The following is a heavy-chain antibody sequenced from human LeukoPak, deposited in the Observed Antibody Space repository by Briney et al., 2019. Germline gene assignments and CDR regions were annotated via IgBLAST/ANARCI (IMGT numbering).Heavy chain of an antibody. J-gene: IGHJ4*02. CDR3: ATNLAVADPIDD. V-gene: IGHV1-24*01. CDR2: FDPEDGET. CDR1: GYTLTELS. Sequence: ASVKVSCKVSGYTLTELSMHWVRQAPGKGLEWMGGFDPEDGETIYAQKFQGRVTMTEDTSTDTAYMELSSLRSEDTAVYYCATNLAVADPIDDWGQGTLVTVSS. D-gene: IGHD6-19*01.